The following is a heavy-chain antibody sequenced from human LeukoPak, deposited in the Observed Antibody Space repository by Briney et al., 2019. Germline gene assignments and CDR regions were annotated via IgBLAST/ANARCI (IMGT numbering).Heavy chain of an antibody. CDR2: IWYDGSIK. Sequence: GGSLRLSCAASGFTSSTYAMHTVRQAPGKRLEWVAVIWYDGSIKYYADSVKGRFTISRDISQNTLYLQMNSLRPDDTAIYYCASMPDAYDMWGQGTMVTVSS. CDR3: ASMPDAYDM. CDR1: GFTSSTYA. D-gene: IGHD2-2*01. V-gene: IGHV3-30-3*01. J-gene: IGHJ3*02.